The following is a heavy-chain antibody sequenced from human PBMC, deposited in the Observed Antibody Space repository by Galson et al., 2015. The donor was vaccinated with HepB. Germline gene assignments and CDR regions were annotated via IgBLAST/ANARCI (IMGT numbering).Heavy chain of an antibody. J-gene: IGHJ4*02. CDR3: AKDGGSGLRYLEWVVSGNYFDY. D-gene: IGHD3-3*01. V-gene: IGHV3-30*04. CDR1: GFTFSDHA. Sequence: SLRLSCAASGFTFSDHAMHWVRQAPGKGLEWVAVVSFGGNNIYYADPVKGRFTVSRENSKNMLYLQMNSLRLEDTAIYYCAKDGGSGLRYLEWVVSGNYFDYWGQGILVTVSS. CDR2: VSFGGNNI.